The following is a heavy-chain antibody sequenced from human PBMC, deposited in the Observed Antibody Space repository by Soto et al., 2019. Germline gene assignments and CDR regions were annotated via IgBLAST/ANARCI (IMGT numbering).Heavy chain of an antibody. J-gene: IGHJ4*02. CDR3: ARDRGYTGYDFAY. CDR1: GFTFSRYA. CDR2: INHDSGTI. V-gene: IGHV3-48*01. Sequence: EVQLVESGGGLVQPGGSLRLSCAASGFTFSRYAMNWVRQAPGKGLEWVSYINHDSGTIYYADSVKGRFTISRDNANTLVSLQMNSLRAEDTAVYYCARDRGYTGYDFAYWGQGTLVTVSS. D-gene: IGHD5-12*01.